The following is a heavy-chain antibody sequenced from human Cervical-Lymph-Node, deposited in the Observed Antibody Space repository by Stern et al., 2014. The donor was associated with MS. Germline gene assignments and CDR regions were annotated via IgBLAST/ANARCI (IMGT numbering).Heavy chain of an antibody. CDR3: ARVPSSWQNWFDP. D-gene: IGHD6-13*01. CDR2: ISHSGST. J-gene: IGHJ5*02. Sequence: QVQLQESGPGLVKPSQTLSLTCTVSGGSISSGGYYWSWIRQHPGKGLEWIGYISHSGSTSYNPSLTSRVTISVDTSKNQFSLKLSSVTAADTAVYYCARVPSSWQNWFDPWGQGTLVTVSS. CDR1: GGSISSGGYY. V-gene: IGHV4-31*03.